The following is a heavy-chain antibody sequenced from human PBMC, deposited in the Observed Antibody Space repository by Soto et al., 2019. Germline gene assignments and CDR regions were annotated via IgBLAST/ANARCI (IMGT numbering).Heavy chain of an antibody. CDR3: ARGYFRFRPDV. CDR1: GYTFTSYD. D-gene: IGHD1-26*01. Sequence: ASVKVSCKASGYTFTSYDINWVRQATGQGLEWMGWVNPNGGNTGYAQKFQGRATMTRNTSISTAYMELSSLRSEDTAVYYCARGYFRFRPDVWGQGTTVTVSS. J-gene: IGHJ6*02. CDR2: VNPNGGNT. V-gene: IGHV1-8*01.